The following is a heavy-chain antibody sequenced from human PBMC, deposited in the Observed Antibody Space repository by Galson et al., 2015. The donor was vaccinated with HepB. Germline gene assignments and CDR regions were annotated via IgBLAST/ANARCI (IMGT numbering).Heavy chain of an antibody. V-gene: IGHV3-33*06. D-gene: IGHD5-12*01. Sequence: SLRLSCAASGFTFSSYGMHWVRQAPGKGLEWVAVIWYDGSHKYYADSVKGRFTISRDNSKNTLYLQMDSLRAGDTAVYYCAKIRGYSGYDPVDYWGQGTLVTVSS. CDR2: IWYDGSHK. J-gene: IGHJ4*02. CDR3: AKIRGYSGYDPVDY. CDR1: GFTFSSYG.